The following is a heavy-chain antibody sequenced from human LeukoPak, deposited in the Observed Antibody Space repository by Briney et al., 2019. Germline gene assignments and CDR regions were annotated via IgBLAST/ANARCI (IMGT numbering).Heavy chain of an antibody. D-gene: IGHD1-26*01. CDR2: ISYDGSDE. CDR1: GLTFNNYD. J-gene: IGHJ4*02. V-gene: IGHV3-30*04. Sequence: TGGSLRLSCEVSGLTFNNYDMHWVRQAPGKGLEWVAVISYDGSDEFYADSVKGRFTISRHHSKNTLYLQMNSLRVEDTAVYYCGTVGHAADHWGQGTLVTVSS. CDR3: GTVGHAADH.